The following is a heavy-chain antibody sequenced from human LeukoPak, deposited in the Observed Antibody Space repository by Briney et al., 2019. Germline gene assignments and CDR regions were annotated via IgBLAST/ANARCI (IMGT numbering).Heavy chain of an antibody. CDR1: GFTFDDYA. V-gene: IGHV3-9*01. CDR3: AKVKAVAGLSYWYFDL. Sequence: GGSLGLSCAASGFTFDDYAMHWVRQAPGKGLEWVSGISWNSGSIGYADSVKGRFTISRDNAKNSLYLQMNSLRAEDTALYYCAKVKAVAGLSYWYFDLWGRGTLVTVSS. J-gene: IGHJ2*01. CDR2: ISWNSGSI. D-gene: IGHD6-19*01.